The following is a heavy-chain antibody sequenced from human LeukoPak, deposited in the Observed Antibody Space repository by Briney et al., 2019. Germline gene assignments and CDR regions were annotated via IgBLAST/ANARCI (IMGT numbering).Heavy chain of an antibody. D-gene: IGHD3-22*01. Sequence: GGSLRLSCAASGFTFSSYGMSWVRQAPGKGLEWVSAISGSGGSTYYADSVKGRFTISRDNAKNTLYLQMNSLRAEDTAVYYCARGRNYYDSSGYRFDYWGQGTLVTVSS. V-gene: IGHV3-23*01. J-gene: IGHJ4*02. CDR2: ISGSGGST. CDR1: GFTFSSYG. CDR3: ARGRNYYDSSGYRFDY.